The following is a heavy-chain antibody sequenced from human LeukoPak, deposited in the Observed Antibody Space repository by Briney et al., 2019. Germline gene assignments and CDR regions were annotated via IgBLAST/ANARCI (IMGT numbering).Heavy chain of an antibody. V-gene: IGHV3-23*01. CDR3: AKDRLYDWNDLYYFDY. Sequence: GGSLRLSCAASGFTFSSYAMNWVRQAPGKGLEWVSAISGSGGSTYYADSVKGRFTISRDNSKNTLYLQMNSLRAEDTAVYYCAKDRLYDWNDLYYFDYWGQGTLVTVSS. D-gene: IGHD1-1*01. CDR1: GFTFSSYA. J-gene: IGHJ4*02. CDR2: ISGSGGST.